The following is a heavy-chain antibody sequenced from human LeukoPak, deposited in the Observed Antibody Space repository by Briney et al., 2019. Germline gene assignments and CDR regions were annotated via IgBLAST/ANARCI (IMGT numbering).Heavy chain of an antibody. CDR1: GYTFTGYY. V-gene: IGHV1-2*02. CDR3: ARDLKMGYSSGKYSWGTGSSNDF. CDR2: INPNSGGT. J-gene: IGHJ4*02. Sequence: ASVKVSCKASGYTFTGYYMHWVRQAPGQGLEWMGWINPNSGGTNYAQKFQGRVTLTTDTSTSTAYMELRSLRSDDTAVYYCARDLKMGYSSGKYSWGTGSSNDFWGQGTLVTVSS. D-gene: IGHD6-19*01.